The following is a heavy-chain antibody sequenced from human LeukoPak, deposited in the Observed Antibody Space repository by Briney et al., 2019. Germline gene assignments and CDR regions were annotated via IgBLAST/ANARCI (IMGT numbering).Heavy chain of an antibody. J-gene: IGHJ4*02. CDR3: AGGFNRVAAAGPDY. V-gene: IGHV3-74*01. CDR1: GLTFSSHW. CDR2: INSDGSST. Sequence: PGGSLRLSCAASGLTFSSHWMHWVRQAPGKGLVWVSRINSDGSSTSYADSVKGRFTISRDNAKNTLYLQMNSLRAEDTALYYCAGGFNRVAAAGPDYWGQGTLVTVSS. D-gene: IGHD6-13*01.